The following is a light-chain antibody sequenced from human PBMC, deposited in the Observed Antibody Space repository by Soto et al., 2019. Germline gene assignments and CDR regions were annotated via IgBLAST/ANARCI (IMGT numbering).Light chain of an antibody. V-gene: IGLV2-11*01. CDR2: DVT. CDR3: GSYAGSSSFWV. CDR1: SSDVGGYNY. Sequence: QSVLTQPRSVSGAPGQSVTISCTGTSSDVGGYNYVSWYQQHPGKAPKVIIYDVTRRPSGVPDRFSGSKSGNTASLTISGLQGEDEADYYCGSYAGSSSFWVFGGGTKLTVL. J-gene: IGLJ3*02.